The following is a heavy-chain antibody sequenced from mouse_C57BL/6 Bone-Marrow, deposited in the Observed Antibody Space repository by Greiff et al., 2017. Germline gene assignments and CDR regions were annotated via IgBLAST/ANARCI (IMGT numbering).Heavy chain of an antibody. Sequence: EVQLQQSGAELVRPGASVKLSCTASGFNIKDDYMHWVKQRPEQGLEWIGWIDPENGDTEYASKFQGKATITSDTSSNQAYLQLSSLTSEDTAVYYCTTEDYYGSSWFAYWGQGTLVTVSA. J-gene: IGHJ3*01. CDR3: TTEDYYGSSWFAY. V-gene: IGHV14-4*01. CDR1: GFNIKDDY. D-gene: IGHD1-1*01. CDR2: IDPENGDT.